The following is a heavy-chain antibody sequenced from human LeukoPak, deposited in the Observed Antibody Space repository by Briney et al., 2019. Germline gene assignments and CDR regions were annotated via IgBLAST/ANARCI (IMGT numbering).Heavy chain of an antibody. V-gene: IGHV1-18*01. CDR2: ISGYNGQT. D-gene: IGHD3-9*01. CDR3: ARDIAISQFDY. CDR1: GSTLTSHG. J-gene: IGHJ4*02. Sequence: ASVKVSCKASGSTLTSHGISWVRQAPGQGLEWMGWISGYNGQTEYSEKLQGRVTMTIDTSTSTAYMELRSLTFDDTALYYCARDIAISQFDYWGQGTLVTVSS.